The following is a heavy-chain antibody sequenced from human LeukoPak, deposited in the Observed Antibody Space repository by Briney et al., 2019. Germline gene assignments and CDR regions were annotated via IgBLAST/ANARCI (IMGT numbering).Heavy chain of an antibody. Sequence: GGSLRLSFAASGFTFRSYAMHWVRQAPGKGLEWVAVISYDGSNKYYADSVKGRFTISRDNSKNTLYLQMNSLRAEDTAVYYCAREYYYDSQWAFDIWGQGTMVTVSS. CDR1: GFTFRSYA. CDR2: ISYDGSNK. CDR3: AREYYYDSQWAFDI. J-gene: IGHJ3*02. D-gene: IGHD3-22*01. V-gene: IGHV3-30-3*01.